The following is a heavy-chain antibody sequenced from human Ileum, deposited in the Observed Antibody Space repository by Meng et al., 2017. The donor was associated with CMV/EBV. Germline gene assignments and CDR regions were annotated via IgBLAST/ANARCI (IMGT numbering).Heavy chain of an antibody. Sequence: ASVKVSCKASGYTFTDYFMWMRQAPGQGLEWVGWINFNSGATNYAQKFQGRVTMTRDMSVSTVYMEMSSLRPDDTAVYYCVAYSGSSSGGFDYWGQGTLVTVSS. CDR2: INFNSGAT. V-gene: IGHV1-2*02. J-gene: IGHJ4*02. CDR3: VAYSGSSSGGFDY. D-gene: IGHD5-12*01. CDR1: GYTFTDYF.